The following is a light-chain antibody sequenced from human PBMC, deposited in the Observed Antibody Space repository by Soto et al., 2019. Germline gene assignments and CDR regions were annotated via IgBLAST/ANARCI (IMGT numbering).Light chain of an antibody. CDR2: GAS. V-gene: IGKV3-20*01. Sequence: EIVLTQSPGTLSLSPGERATLSCRASQSVSSSYLAWYQQKPGQAPRLLIYGASSRATGIPDRFSGSGPGTDFALTISRMEPADCAVYYCQQYGSSAWMFGQGTKVEIK. J-gene: IGKJ1*01. CDR3: QQYGSSAWM. CDR1: QSVSSSY.